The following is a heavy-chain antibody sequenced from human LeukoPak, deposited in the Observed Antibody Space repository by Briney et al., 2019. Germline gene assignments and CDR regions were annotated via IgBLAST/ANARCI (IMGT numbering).Heavy chain of an antibody. Sequence: GGSLRLSCAASGFTFSSYWMHWVRHAPGKGLVWVSRINSDGSSTSYADSVKGRFTISRDNAKNTLYLQMNSLRAEDTAVYYCARGQRKVGAIDYWGQGTLVTVSS. J-gene: IGHJ4*02. V-gene: IGHV3-74*01. CDR1: GFTFSSYW. CDR3: ARGQRKVGAIDY. CDR2: INSDGSST. D-gene: IGHD1-26*01.